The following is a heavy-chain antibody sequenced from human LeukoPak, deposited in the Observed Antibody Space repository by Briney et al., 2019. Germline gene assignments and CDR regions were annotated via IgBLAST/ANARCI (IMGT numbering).Heavy chain of an antibody. Sequence: PSETLSLTCTVSGGSISNYYWNWIRQPPGKGLEWIGYIYYSGTTNYNPSLKSRVSMSVDTSKNQFSLKLSSVTAADTAVYYCARGVRGVNLDYWGQGTLVTVSS. CDR3: ARGVRGVNLDY. J-gene: IGHJ4*02. D-gene: IGHD3-10*01. CDR1: GGSISNYY. CDR2: IYYSGTT. V-gene: IGHV4-59*01.